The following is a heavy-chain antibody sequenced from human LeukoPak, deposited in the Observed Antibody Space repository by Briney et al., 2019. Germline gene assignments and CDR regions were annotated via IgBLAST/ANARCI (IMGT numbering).Heavy chain of an antibody. V-gene: IGHV3-23*01. Sequence: GGSLRLSCAASGFXFSSLDIGWVRQAPGKGLEWVSAISDSGDRTYYADSVEGRFTLSRDNSKNTLYLQMNSLRAEDTAVYYCAKDARRSSGWWFFDHWGQGTLVTVSS. CDR3: AKDARRSSGWWFFDH. J-gene: IGHJ4*02. CDR1: GFXFSSLD. D-gene: IGHD6-19*01. CDR2: ISDSGDRT.